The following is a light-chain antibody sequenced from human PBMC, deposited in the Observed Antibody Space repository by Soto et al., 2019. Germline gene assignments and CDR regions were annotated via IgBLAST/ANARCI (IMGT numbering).Light chain of an antibody. V-gene: IGLV2-14*01. J-gene: IGLJ2*01. CDR3: SSYTSSIVV. Sequence: QSALTQPASVSGSPGQSITISCTGTSNDVGGYNYVSWYQQHPGKAPKLMIYDVSNRPSGVSNRFSGSKSGNTASLTISGLQAEDEADYYCSSYTSSIVVFGGGTKLTVL. CDR2: DVS. CDR1: SNDVGGYNY.